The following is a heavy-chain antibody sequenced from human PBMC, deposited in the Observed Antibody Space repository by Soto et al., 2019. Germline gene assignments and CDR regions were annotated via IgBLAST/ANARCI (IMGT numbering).Heavy chain of an antibody. J-gene: IGHJ4*02. D-gene: IGHD6-19*01. Sequence: QVQLVESGGGVVQPGTSLRLSCAASGFTFTTYAMNWVRQAPGQGLEWVAMVSSDGTNKNYADSVKGRFTVSRDNSKNTLWLQMDGLRAEDTAVYYCARDPDGGQWLFNYWGQGSLVTVSS. V-gene: IGHV3-33*01. CDR1: GFTFTTYA. CDR3: ARDPDGGQWLFNY. CDR2: VSSDGTNK.